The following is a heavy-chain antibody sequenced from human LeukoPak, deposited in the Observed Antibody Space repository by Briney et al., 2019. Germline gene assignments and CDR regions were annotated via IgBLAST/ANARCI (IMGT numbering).Heavy chain of an antibody. CDR1: GYTFTGYY. CDR3: ARVGTGNY. J-gene: IGHJ4*02. Sequence: ASVTVSCMVSGYTFTGYYMHWVRQAPGQGLGWMGWINPISGGTNYAQTCQGRVTITRDTSISTAYMEPSRLRSDETVVYYCARVGTGNYWGEGTLVTVSS. D-gene: IGHD1-1*01. V-gene: IGHV1-2*02. CDR2: INPISGGT.